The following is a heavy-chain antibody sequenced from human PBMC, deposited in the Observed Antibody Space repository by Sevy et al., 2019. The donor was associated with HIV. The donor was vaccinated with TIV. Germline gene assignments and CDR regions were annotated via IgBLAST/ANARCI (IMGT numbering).Heavy chain of an antibody. V-gene: IGHV4-39*01. CDR2: IYYSGST. J-gene: IGHJ4*02. D-gene: IGHD1-26*01. CDR3: ARRSWGRYYFDY. Sequence: SETLSLTCTVSGGSISSSNYYWGWIRQPPGKGLEWFGSIYYSGSTYYNPSLKSRVTISVDTSKNQFSLKLNSVTAADTAVYYCARRSWGRYYFDYWGQGTLVTVSS. CDR1: GGSISSSNYY.